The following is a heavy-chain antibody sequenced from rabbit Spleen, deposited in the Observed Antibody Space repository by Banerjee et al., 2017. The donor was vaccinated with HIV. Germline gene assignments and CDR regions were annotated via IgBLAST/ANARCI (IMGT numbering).Heavy chain of an antibody. D-gene: IGHD1-1*01. J-gene: IGHJ4*01. Sequence: QEQLVESGGGLVQPEGSLKLSCTASGFDFSRTGVSWVRQAPGKGLEWIGYIDLLFGTTYYANWVNGRFTISSHSAQNTLYLQLHSLTAADTATYFCVRGASGSGYYSLWGPGTLVTVS. CDR3: VRGASGSGYYSL. CDR1: GFDFSRTG. V-gene: IGHV1S47*01. CDR2: IDLLFGTT.